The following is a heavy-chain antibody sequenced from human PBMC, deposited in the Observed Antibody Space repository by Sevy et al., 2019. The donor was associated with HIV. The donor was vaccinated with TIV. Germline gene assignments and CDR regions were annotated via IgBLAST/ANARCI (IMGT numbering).Heavy chain of an antibody. J-gene: IGHJ4*02. CDR1: GGSITGYY. V-gene: IGHV4-59*01. CDR2: RYHTGST. CDR3: ASGYEYFDN. Sequence: SETLSLTCTVSGGSITGYYWSWIRQPPAKGLEWIAYRYHTGSTNYNPSLKSRVTMSLDTSKNQFFLKVTSVTAADTAVYYCASGYEYFDNWGQGTLVTVSS. D-gene: IGHD5-12*01.